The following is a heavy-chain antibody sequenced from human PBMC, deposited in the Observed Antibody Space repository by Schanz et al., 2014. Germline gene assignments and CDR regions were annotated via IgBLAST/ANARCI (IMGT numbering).Heavy chain of an antibody. D-gene: IGHD3-22*01. CDR3: AKQHGVIQQVSDY. CDR1: GFTFTNYA. J-gene: IGHJ4*02. V-gene: IGHV3-20*04. Sequence: EVQLLESGGGLVQPGGSLRLSCVASGFTFTNYAMTWVRQAPGKGLEWVSGINWNGGSTGYADSVKGRFTISRDNAKNSLYLQMNSLRAEDTAVYYCAKQHGVIQQVSDYWGQGTLXTVSS. CDR2: INWNGGST.